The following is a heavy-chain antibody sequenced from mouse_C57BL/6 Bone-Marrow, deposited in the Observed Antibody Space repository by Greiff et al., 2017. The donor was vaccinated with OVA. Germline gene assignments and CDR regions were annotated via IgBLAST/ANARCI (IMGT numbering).Heavy chain of an antibody. V-gene: IGHV1-78*01. Sequence: VQLQQSDAELVKPGASVKISCKVSGYTFTDHTIHWMKQRPEQGLEWIGYIYPRDGSTKYNEKFKGKATLTADKSSSTAYMQLNSLTSEDSAVYVCARRGYDWGYYFDYWGQGTTLTVSS. CDR2: IYPRDGST. CDR1: GYTFTDHT. CDR3: ARRGYDWGYYFDY. J-gene: IGHJ2*01. D-gene: IGHD2-2*01.